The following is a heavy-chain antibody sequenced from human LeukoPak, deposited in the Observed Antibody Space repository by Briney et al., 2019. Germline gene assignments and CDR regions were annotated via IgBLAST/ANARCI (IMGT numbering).Heavy chain of an antibody. CDR3: TLMVRGVAYYYYMDV. D-gene: IGHD3-10*01. J-gene: IGHJ6*03. V-gene: IGHV3-53*01. CDR2: IYSGGSA. CDR1: GFTFSDYY. Sequence: GGSLRLSCAASGFTFSDYYMSWVRQAPGKGLEWVSVIYSGGSAYYADSVKGRFTISRDNSKNTLYLQMNSLRAEDTAVYYCTLMVRGVAYYYYMDVWGKGTTVTISS.